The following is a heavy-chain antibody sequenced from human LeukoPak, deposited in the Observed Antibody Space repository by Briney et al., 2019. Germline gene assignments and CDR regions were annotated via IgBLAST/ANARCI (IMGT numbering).Heavy chain of an antibody. V-gene: IGHV3-23*01. CDR2: IYVGGVYT. Sequence: GGSLRLSCAAFGFTFSTFVMSWVRQAPGKGLEWVSTIYVGGVYTYYADSVKGRFTISRGDSEDTLYLQMSSLRVEDTAKFYCVKGHWADDWGQGTLVTVSS. CDR1: GFTFSTFV. D-gene: IGHD7-27*01. CDR3: VKGHWADD. J-gene: IGHJ4*02.